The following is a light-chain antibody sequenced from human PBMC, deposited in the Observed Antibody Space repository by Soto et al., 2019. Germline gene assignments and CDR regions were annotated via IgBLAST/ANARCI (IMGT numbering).Light chain of an antibody. Sequence: QSLLTQPASLSGAPGQSIPLSCTGTNSDVGGYNYVSWYQQHPGKAPKLMIYDVSNRPSGVSNRFSGSKSGNTASLTISGLQAEDEADYYCSSYTSSSTSYVFGTGTKVTVL. CDR2: DVS. J-gene: IGLJ1*01. CDR1: NSDVGGYNY. V-gene: IGLV2-14*01. CDR3: SSYTSSSTSYV.